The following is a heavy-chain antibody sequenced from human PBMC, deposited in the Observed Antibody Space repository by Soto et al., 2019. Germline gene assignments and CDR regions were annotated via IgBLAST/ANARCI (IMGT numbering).Heavy chain of an antibody. CDR3: AGDVESNWIDP. D-gene: IGHD3-3*01. CDR2: INVGDGNT. Sequence: QVHLVQSGDEVKKPGASVRVSCKPSGDMFTKYAVHWVRQAPGQRLEWMGWINVGDGNTKYSQNLQGRVAISRDTAANTAYMELSNLRSEDTGVYYCAGDVESNWIDPWGQGTLVTVAS. CDR1: GDMFTKYA. J-gene: IGHJ5*02. V-gene: IGHV1-3*01.